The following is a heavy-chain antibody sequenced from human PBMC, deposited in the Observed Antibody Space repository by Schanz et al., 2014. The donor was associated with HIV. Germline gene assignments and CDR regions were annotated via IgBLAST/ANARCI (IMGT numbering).Heavy chain of an antibody. CDR2: ISESGRYT. J-gene: IGHJ4*02. CDR3: ARQGLRFSFWLDY. Sequence: EVQLLESGGGLVQPGGSLRLSCAASGLTFSDYAMTWVRQGAGKGLEWVSTISESGRYTYYADSVKGRFTISRDNSKNTLYLQMNNLRAEDTAVYGCARQGLRFSFWLDYWGQGTPVTVSS. D-gene: IGHD4-17*01. V-gene: IGHV3-23*01. CDR1: GLTFSDYA.